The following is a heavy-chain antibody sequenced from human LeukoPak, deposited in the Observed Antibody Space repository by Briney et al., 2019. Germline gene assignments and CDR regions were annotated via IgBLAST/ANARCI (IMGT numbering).Heavy chain of an antibody. CDR3: ARIRGGYSYGGFDY. CDR2: IYYSGST. Sequence: PSETLSLTCTVSGGSISSHYWSWVRQPPGKGLEWIGYIYYSGSTDYNPSLRSRVTISVDTSKNQFFLILSSVTAADTAVYYCARIRGGYSYGGFDYWDQGTLLTVSS. D-gene: IGHD5-24*01. CDR1: GGSISSHY. J-gene: IGHJ4*02. V-gene: IGHV4-59*11.